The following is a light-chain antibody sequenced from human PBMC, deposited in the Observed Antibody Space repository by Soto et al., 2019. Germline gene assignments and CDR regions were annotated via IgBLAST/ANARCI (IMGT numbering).Light chain of an antibody. CDR2: DVS. CDR3: QQRTNWLWT. V-gene: IGKV3-11*01. CDR1: ESVSSY. Sequence: ENVLTQSPATLSLFPGERATLSCRASESVSSYLAWYQQKPGQAPRLLIYDVSNRATGIPARFSGSGSGTDFTLTISSLEAEDFAVYYCQQRTNWLWTFGQGTKVEIK. J-gene: IGKJ1*01.